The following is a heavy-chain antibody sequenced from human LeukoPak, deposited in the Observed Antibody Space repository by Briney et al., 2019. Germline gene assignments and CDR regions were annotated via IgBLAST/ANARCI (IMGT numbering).Heavy chain of an antibody. CDR1: GYTFTSYG. D-gene: IGHD2-15*01. CDR3: ARGGKGYCSGGSCYPRFHWFDP. Sequence: SVKVSCKASGYTFTSYGISWVRQAPGQGLEWMGGIIPIFGTANYAQKFQGRVTISTDGSTSTVYMELSSLRSEDTAVYYCARGGKGYCSGGSCYPRFHWFDPWGQGTLVTVSS. J-gene: IGHJ5*02. CDR2: IIPIFGTA. V-gene: IGHV1-69*05.